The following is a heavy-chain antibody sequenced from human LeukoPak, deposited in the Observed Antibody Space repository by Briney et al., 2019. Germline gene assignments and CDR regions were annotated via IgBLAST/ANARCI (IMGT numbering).Heavy chain of an antibody. CDR2: ISSSSSYI. J-gene: IGHJ6*03. D-gene: IGHD3-3*01. Sequence: GGSLRLSCAASGFTFSSYSMNWVRQAPGKGLEWVSSISSSSSYIYYADSVKGRFTISRDNTKNTLYLQMNSLRAEDTAVYYCAGGVNDFWSGYYLSPGYMDVWGKGTTVTVSS. V-gene: IGHV3-21*01. CDR3: AGGVNDFWSGYYLSPGYMDV. CDR1: GFTFSSYS.